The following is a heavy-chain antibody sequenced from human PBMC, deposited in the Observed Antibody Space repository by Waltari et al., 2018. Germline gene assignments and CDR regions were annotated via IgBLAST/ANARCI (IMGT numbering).Heavy chain of an antibody. V-gene: IGHV5-51*03. J-gene: IGHJ4*02. Sequence: EVQLVQSGAEVKKPGESLKISCKGYGYSFTSYWIGWVRQMPGKGLEWMGIICPGDSDTRYSPSFQCQVTTAADKSISTAYLQWSSLKAADTAMYYWSRRGGSGSYKYYFDYWGQGTLVTVSS. CDR2: ICPGDSDT. CDR1: GYSFTSYW. CDR3: SRRGGSGSYKYYFDY. D-gene: IGHD3-10*01.